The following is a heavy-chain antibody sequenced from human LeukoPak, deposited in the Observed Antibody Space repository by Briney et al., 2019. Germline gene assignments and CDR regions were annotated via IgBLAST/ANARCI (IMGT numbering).Heavy chain of an antibody. D-gene: IGHD1-26*01. CDR1: GFTFSSYS. CDR3: AREVLVGALY. CDR2: ISSSSSTI. Sequence: GGSLRLSCAASGFTFSSYSMNWVRQAPGKGLEWVSYISSSSSTIYYADSVKGRFTISRDNAKNSLYLQMNSLRAEDTAVYYCAREVLVGALYWGQGTLVTVSS. V-gene: IGHV3-48*04. J-gene: IGHJ4*02.